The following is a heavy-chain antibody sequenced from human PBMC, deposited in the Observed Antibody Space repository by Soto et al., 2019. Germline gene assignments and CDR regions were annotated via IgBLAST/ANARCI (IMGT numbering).Heavy chain of an antibody. CDR3: ARDSYDYGDYVGPFGFDP. Sequence: PGGSLRLSCAASGFTFSSYAMHWVRQAPGKGLEWVAVISYDGSNKYYADSVKGRFTISRDNSKNTLYLQMNSLRAEDTAVYYCARDSYDYGDYVGPFGFDPWGQGALVTVSS. CDR2: ISYDGSNK. D-gene: IGHD4-17*01. V-gene: IGHV3-30-3*01. J-gene: IGHJ5*02. CDR1: GFTFSSYA.